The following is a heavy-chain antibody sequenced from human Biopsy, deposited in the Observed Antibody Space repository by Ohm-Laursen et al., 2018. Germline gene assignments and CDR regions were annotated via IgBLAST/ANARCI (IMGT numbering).Heavy chain of an antibody. CDR3: ARQKGFYGDPYYYGMDV. CDR1: GFDFSTYP. V-gene: IGHV3-21*01. CDR2: LSSSSSFI. Sequence: SLRLSCTASGFDFSTYPMNWVRLAPGKGLEWVSSLSSSSSFIYYADSVKGRFTISRHNAKNSLFLQMDSLRAEDTAVYYCARQKGFYGDPYYYGMDVWDQETTVTVSS. J-gene: IGHJ6*02. D-gene: IGHD4-17*01.